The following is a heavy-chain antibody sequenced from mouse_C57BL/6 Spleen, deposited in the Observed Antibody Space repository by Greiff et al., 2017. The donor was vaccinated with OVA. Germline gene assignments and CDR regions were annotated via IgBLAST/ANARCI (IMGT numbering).Heavy chain of an antibody. D-gene: IGHD4-1*01. CDR3: ARNRGWDEDFYAMDY. CDR1: GFSLTSYG. Sequence: VKLQESGPGLVQPSQSLSITCTVSGFSLTSYGVHWVRQSPGKGLEWLGVIWSGGSTDYNAAFISRLSISKDNSKSQVFFKMNSLQADDTAIYYCARNRGWDEDFYAMDYWGQGTSVTVSS. V-gene: IGHV2-2*01. J-gene: IGHJ4*01. CDR2: IWSGGST.